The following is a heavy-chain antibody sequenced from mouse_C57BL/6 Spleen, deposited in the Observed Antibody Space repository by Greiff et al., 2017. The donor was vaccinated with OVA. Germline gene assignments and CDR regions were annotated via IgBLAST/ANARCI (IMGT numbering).Heavy chain of an antibody. CDR2: ISYDGSN. V-gene: IGHV3-6*01. J-gene: IGHJ4*01. D-gene: IGHD1-1*01. CDR3: ARGTYGIMDD. Sequence: EVQLQQSGPGLVKPSQSLSLTCSVTGYSITSGYYWNWIRQFPGNKLEWMGYISYDGSNNYNPSLKNRISITRDTSKNQFFLKLNSVTTEDTATYYCARGTYGIMDDWGQGTSVTVSS. CDR1: GYSITSGYY.